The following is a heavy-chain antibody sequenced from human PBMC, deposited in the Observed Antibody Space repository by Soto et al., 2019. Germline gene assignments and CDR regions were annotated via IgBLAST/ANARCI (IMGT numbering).Heavy chain of an antibody. CDR3: AKGITMVRGESDYFDY. Sequence: GGSLRLSCAASGFTFSSYGMHWVRQAPGKGLEWVAVISYDGSNKYYADSVKGRFTISRDNSKNTLYLQMNSLRAEDTAVYYCAKGITMVRGESDYFDYWGQGTLVTVPQ. V-gene: IGHV3-30*18. J-gene: IGHJ4*02. D-gene: IGHD3-10*01. CDR2: ISYDGSNK. CDR1: GFTFSSYG.